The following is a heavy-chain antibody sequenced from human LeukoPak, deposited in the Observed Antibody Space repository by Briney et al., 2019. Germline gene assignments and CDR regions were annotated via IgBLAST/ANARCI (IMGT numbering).Heavy chain of an antibody. CDR2: ISSVSSTI. CDR1: GFTFDNHE. J-gene: IGHJ4*02. D-gene: IGHD3-16*01. Sequence: GGSLRLSCRASGFTFDNHEMNWVRQAPGKGLEWISYISSVSSTIYYADSVKGRFTISRDDVKNTLYLQMNSLRIEDTAVYYCARDVPSAWGTLNYWGQGTLVTVSS. CDR3: ARDVPSAWGTLNY. V-gene: IGHV3-48*03.